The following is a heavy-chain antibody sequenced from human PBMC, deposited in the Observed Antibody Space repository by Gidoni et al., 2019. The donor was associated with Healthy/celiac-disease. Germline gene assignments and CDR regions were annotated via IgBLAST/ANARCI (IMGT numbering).Heavy chain of an antibody. J-gene: IGHJ6*03. D-gene: IGHD5-18*01. CDR2: ISGSGGST. V-gene: IGHV3-23*01. Sequence: EVQLLESGGGLVQPGGSLRLSCAASGFTFTSYAMSWVRQAPGKGLEWVAAISGSGGSTYYADAVKGRFTISRDNSKNTLYLQMNSLRAEDTAVYYCAKDLPNSYGPLYYMDVWGKGTTVTVSS. CDR1: GFTFTSYA. CDR3: AKDLPNSYGPLYYMDV.